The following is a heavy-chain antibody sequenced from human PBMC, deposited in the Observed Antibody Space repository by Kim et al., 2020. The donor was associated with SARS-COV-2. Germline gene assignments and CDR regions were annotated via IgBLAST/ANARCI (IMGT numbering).Heavy chain of an antibody. CDR1: GYTFTSYD. D-gene: IGHD3-16*02. CDR2: MNPNSGNT. V-gene: IGHV1-8*01. CDR3: ATLWGSYRWYYYYYGMDV. Sequence: ASVKVSCKASGYTFTSYDINWVRQATGQGLEWMGWMNPNSGNTGYAQKFQGRVTMTRNTSISTAYMELSSLRSEDTAVYYCATLWGSYRWYYYYYGMDVWGQGTTVTVSS. J-gene: IGHJ6*02.